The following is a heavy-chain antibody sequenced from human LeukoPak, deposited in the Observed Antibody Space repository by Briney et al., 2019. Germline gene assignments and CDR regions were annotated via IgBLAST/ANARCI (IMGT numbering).Heavy chain of an antibody. Sequence: SETLSLTCTVSGGSISSSSYYWGWIRQPPGKGLEWIGRIYYSGSTYYNPSLKSRVTISVDTSKNQFSLKLSSVTAADTAVYYCARANRYDLYFDYWGQGALVTVSS. J-gene: IGHJ4*02. CDR3: ARANRYDLYFDY. CDR1: GGSISSSSYY. CDR2: IYYSGST. D-gene: IGHD2-2*01. V-gene: IGHV4-39*07.